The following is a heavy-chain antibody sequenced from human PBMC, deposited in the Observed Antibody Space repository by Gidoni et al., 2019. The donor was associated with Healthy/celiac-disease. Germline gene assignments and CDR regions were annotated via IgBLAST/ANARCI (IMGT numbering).Heavy chain of an antibody. CDR1: GFTFSSYG. Sequence: QLVASGGGVVQPGRSLSLSCASSGFTFSSYGMHWVRQAPGKGLEWVAVISYDGSKKYYADSVKGRFTISRDNSKNTLYLQMXXXRAEDTAVYYCAKAPTGLHDYWGQGTXXXXSS. D-gene: IGHD2-21*02. CDR3: AKAPTGLHDY. CDR2: ISYDGSKK. V-gene: IGHV3-30*18. J-gene: IGHJ4*02.